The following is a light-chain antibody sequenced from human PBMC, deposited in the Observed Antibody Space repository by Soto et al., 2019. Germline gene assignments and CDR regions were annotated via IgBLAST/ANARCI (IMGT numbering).Light chain of an antibody. Sequence: DIQLTQSPSFLSASVGDRVTITCRASQGISSYLAWYQQKPGKAPKLLIYAASTLQSGVPSRFSGSGSGTEFTLTICSLQPEDFATYYCQQLNSYPWTFGKGTKVEIK. CDR1: QGISSY. CDR2: AAS. CDR3: QQLNSYPWT. J-gene: IGKJ1*01. V-gene: IGKV1-9*01.